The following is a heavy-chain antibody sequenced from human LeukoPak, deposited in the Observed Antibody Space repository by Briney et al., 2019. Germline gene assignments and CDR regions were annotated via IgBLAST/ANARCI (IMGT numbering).Heavy chain of an antibody. V-gene: IGHV4-34*01. CDR1: GGSFSGYY. CDR3: ARGGNWNNY. CDR2: INHSGST. J-gene: IGHJ4*02. D-gene: IGHD1-20*01. Sequence: PSETLSLTCAVYGGSFSGYYWSWIRQPPGKGLEWIGEINHSGSTNYNPSLKSRVTISVDTSKNQFSLKLSSVTAADTAVYYCARGGNWNNYWGQGTLVTVSS.